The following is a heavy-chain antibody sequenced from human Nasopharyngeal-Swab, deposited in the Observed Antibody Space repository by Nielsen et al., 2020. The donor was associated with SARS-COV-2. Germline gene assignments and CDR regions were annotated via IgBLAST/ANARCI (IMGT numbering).Heavy chain of an antibody. D-gene: IGHD3-10*01. Sequence: GESLKISCAASGFTFSSYEMNWVRQAPGKGLGWVSSISSSSSYIYYADSVKGRFTISRDNAKNSLYLQMNSLRAEDTAVYYCARDRFTMVRGAFDPWGQGTLVTVSS. CDR1: GFTFSSYE. CDR3: ARDRFTMVRGAFDP. CDR2: ISSSSSYI. J-gene: IGHJ5*02. V-gene: IGHV3-21*01.